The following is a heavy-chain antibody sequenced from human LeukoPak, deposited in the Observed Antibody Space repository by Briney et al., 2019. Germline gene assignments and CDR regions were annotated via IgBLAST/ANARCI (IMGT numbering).Heavy chain of an antibody. CDR1: GFTFSSYW. J-gene: IGHJ4*02. V-gene: IGHV3-7*01. Sequence: GGSLRLSCAASGFTFSSYWMSWVRQAPGKGLEWVAYIKQDGSEKYFVDSVKGRFIISRDNTKNSLFLQMNSLRVEDTAVYYCARGSPIFYGGNTNYFDYWGQGTLVTVSS. D-gene: IGHD4-23*01. CDR2: IKQDGSEK. CDR3: ARGSPIFYGGNTNYFDY.